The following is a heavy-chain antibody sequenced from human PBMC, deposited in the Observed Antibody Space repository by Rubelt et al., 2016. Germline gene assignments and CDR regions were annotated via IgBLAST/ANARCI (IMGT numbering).Heavy chain of an antibody. Sequence: EVQLLESGGGLVQPGGSLRLSCAASGFTFSSYSMNWVRQAPGKGLEWVSSISSGSHIYFADSVKGRFTISRENSKNTLYLQMNSLRAEDTAVYYCAKVDTYLSGWNYYGMDVLGQGTTVTVSS. J-gene: IGHJ6*02. D-gene: IGHD6-19*01. CDR3: AKVDTYLSGWNYYGMDV. V-gene: IGHV3-21*04. CDR1: GFTFSSYS. CDR2: ISSGSHI.